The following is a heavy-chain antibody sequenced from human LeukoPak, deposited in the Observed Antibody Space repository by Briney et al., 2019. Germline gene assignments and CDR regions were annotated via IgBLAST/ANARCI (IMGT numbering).Heavy chain of an antibody. CDR3: ARVEGGRDGYNPI. D-gene: IGHD5-24*01. V-gene: IGHV3-48*01. Sequence: QAGGSLRLSCAASGFTFSSYSMNWVRQAPGKGLEWVSYISSSSSTIYYADSVKGRFTISRDNAKNSLYLQMNSLRAEDTAVYYCARVEGGRDGYNPIWGQGTMVTVSS. J-gene: IGHJ3*02. CDR2: ISSSSSTI. CDR1: GFTFSSYS.